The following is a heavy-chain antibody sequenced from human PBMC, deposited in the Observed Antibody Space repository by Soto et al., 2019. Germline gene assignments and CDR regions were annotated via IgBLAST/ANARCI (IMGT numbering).Heavy chain of an antibody. CDR2: IIPNLGIA. J-gene: IGHJ3*02. CDR1: GGTFSSYT. Sequence: ASVKVSCKASGGTFSSYTISWVRQAPGQGLEWMGWIIPNLGIASYAQKFQGRVTMTRNTSISTAYMELSSLRSEDTAVYYCARERGAFDIWGQGTMVTVSS. CDR3: ARERGAFDI. V-gene: IGHV1-69*10.